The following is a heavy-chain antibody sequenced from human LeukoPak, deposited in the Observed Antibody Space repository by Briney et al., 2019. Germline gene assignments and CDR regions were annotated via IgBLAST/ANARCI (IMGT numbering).Heavy chain of an antibody. CDR1: GFTVSSNY. CDR2: IWYDGSNK. Sequence: GGSLRLSCAASGFTVSSNYMSWVRQAPGKGLEWVAVIWYDGSNKYYADSVKGRFTISRDNSKNTLYLQMNSLRAEDTAVYYCAKLDILTGYPDYWGQGTLVTVSS. J-gene: IGHJ4*02. V-gene: IGHV3-33*08. D-gene: IGHD3-9*01. CDR3: AKLDILTGYPDY.